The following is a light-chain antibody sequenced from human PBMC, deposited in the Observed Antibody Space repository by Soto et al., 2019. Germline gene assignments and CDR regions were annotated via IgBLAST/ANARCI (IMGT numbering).Light chain of an antibody. CDR3: QQYNTSPRT. CDR1: QSISSN. Sequence: EIVMTQSPATLSVSPGERATLSCRASQSISSNLAWYQQRRGLPPRLLIYGASNRATGIPDRFSGSGSGTDFTLTISRLEPEDFAVYYCQQYNTSPRTFGQGTKVDIK. J-gene: IGKJ1*01. V-gene: IGKV3D-15*01. CDR2: GAS.